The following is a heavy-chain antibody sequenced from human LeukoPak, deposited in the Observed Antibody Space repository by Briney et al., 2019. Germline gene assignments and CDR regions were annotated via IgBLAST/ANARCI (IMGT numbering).Heavy chain of an antibody. CDR2: IIPIFGTA. D-gene: IGHD6-13*01. CDR3: ARLAAAGVNYYYYMDV. CDR1: GGTFSSYA. Sequence: SVKVSCKASGGTFSSYAISWVRQAPGQGLEWMGGIIPIFGTANYAQKFRGRVTITTDESTSTAYMELSSLRSEDTAVYYCARLAAAGVNYYYYMDVWGKGTTVTVSS. J-gene: IGHJ6*03. V-gene: IGHV1-69*05.